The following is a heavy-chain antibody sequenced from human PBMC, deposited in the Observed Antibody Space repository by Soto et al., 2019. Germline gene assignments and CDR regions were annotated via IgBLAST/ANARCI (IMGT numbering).Heavy chain of an antibody. CDR2: INHSGST. J-gene: IGHJ4*02. V-gene: IGHV4-34*01. CDR3: ARTKSTVTYYYFDY. Sequence: QVQLQQLGAGLLKPSETMSLTCAVYGGSFSGYYWSWIRQPPGKGLEWIGEINHSGSTNYNPSLKSRVTISVDTSKNQFSLKLSSVTAADTAVYYCARTKSTVTYYYFDYWGQRTLVTVSS. D-gene: IGHD4-17*01. CDR1: GGSFSGYY.